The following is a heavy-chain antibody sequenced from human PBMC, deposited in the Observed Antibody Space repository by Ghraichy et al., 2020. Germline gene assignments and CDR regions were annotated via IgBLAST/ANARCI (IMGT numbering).Heavy chain of an antibody. J-gene: IGHJ5*02. Sequence: SGPTLVKPTQTLTLTCTFSGFSLSTIGTCMSWIHQAPGKALEWLARVDWDDDKFYRTSLQTRLTISKDTSKNQVVLSMTNMDPVDTATYYCARTRRYYYDNSGFYYVDLWGQGAQVTVSS. CDR3: ARTRRYYYDNSGFYYVDL. CDR1: GFSLSTIGTC. V-gene: IGHV2-70*17. CDR2: VDWDDDK. D-gene: IGHD3-22*01.